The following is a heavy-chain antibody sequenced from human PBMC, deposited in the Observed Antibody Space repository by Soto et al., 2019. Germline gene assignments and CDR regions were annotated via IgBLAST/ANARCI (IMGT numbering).Heavy chain of an antibody. J-gene: IGHJ4*02. CDR3: ARDWRSSSWYKSPSYS. D-gene: IGHD6-13*01. V-gene: IGHV3-7*05. CDR2: IEQDGSEK. CDR1: GFTFSDNW. Sequence: EVQLVESGGGLVQPGGSLRLSCVASGFTFSDNWMSWVRQAPGKGLEWVANIEQDGSEKYYVDSVKGRFTISRDNARNSLYLQMNRLRVEDTAFYYCARDWRSSSWYKSPSYSWGQGTLVTVSS.